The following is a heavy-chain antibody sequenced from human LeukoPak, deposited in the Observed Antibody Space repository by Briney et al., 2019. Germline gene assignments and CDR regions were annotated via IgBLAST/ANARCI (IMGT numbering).Heavy chain of an antibody. Sequence: GRSLRLSCAASGFTFSSYAMHWVRQAPGKGLEWVAVISYDGSNKYYADSVKGRFTISRDNSKNTLYLQMNSLRAEDTAVYYCARGDQYQLLFLDYWGQGTWSPSPQ. CDR1: GFTFSSYA. CDR3: ARGDQYQLLFLDY. D-gene: IGHD2-2*01. J-gene: IGHJ4*02. CDR2: ISYDGSNK. V-gene: IGHV3-30*01.